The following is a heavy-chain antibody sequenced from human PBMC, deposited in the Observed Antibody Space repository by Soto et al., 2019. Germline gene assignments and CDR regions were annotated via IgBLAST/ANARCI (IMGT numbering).Heavy chain of an antibody. Sequence: QVQLVQSGAEVKRPGASVKVSCKASGYTFTSYDFNWVRQAPGQGLGWMGWVNPNSGNTDYVQKFQGRVTMTRNTSIRTAYMELSSLRSEDTAVYYCARASYLDPAFDIWGQGTMVTVSS. CDR1: GYTFTSYD. CDR2: VNPNSGNT. D-gene: IGHD2-2*03. V-gene: IGHV1-8*01. J-gene: IGHJ3*02. CDR3: ARASYLDPAFDI.